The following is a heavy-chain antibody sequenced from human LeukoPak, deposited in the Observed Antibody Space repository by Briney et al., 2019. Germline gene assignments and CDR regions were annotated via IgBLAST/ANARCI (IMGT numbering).Heavy chain of an antibody. V-gene: IGHV4-59*12. Sequence: PSETLSLTCTVSGGFISSYYWSWIRQPPGKGLEWIGYIYYSGSTNYNPSLKSRVTISVDTSKNQFSLQLNSVTPEDTAVYYCAREFHGNLWFGISYAFDIWGQGTMVTVSS. CDR2: IYYSGST. J-gene: IGHJ3*02. D-gene: IGHD3-10*01. CDR1: GGFISSYY. CDR3: AREFHGNLWFGISYAFDI.